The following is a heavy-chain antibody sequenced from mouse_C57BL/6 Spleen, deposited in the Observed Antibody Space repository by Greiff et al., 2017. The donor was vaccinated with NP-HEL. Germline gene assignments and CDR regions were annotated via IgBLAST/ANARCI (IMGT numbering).Heavy chain of an antibody. V-gene: IGHV5-17*01. Sequence: DVKLVESGGGLVKPGGSLKLSCAASGFTFSDYGMHWVRQAPEQGLEWVAYISSGSSTIYYADTVKGRFTISSDNAKNTLFLQMTSLRSEDTAMYYCARPGFNDGYWYFDVWGTGTTVTVSS. J-gene: IGHJ1*03. D-gene: IGHD2-3*01. CDR3: ARPGFNDGYWYFDV. CDR1: GFTFSDYG. CDR2: ISSGSSTI.